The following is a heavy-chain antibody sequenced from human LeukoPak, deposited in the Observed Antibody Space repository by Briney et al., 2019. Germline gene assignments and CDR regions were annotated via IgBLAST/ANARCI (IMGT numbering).Heavy chain of an antibody. CDR3: TRAGGYDNFLDY. V-gene: IGHV3-49*04. J-gene: IGHJ4*02. D-gene: IGHD5-12*01. CDR1: GFTFGEYG. Sequence: GESLKISCTTSGFTFGEYGFNWVRQAPGGGLEWVGFIRSKVHDSTPQYAASVKGSFTISRDDSKDIAYLQMNSLKTEDTAVYYCTRAGGYDNFLDYWGQGTPVTVSS. CDR2: IRSKVHDSTP.